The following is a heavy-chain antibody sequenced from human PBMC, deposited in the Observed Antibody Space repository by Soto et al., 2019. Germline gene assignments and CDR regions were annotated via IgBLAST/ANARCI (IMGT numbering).Heavy chain of an antibody. CDR3: AREEGGYRYGDFDY. D-gene: IGHD5-18*01. J-gene: IGHJ4*02. CDR2: IIPIFGTA. Sequence: QVQLVQSGAEVKKPGSSVKVSCKASGGTFSSYAISWVRQAPGQGLEWMGGIIPIFGTANYAQKFQGRVTITADESTSRAYMGLSSLRSEDTAVYYCAREEGGYRYGDFDYWGQGTLVTVSS. CDR1: GGTFSSYA. V-gene: IGHV1-69*01.